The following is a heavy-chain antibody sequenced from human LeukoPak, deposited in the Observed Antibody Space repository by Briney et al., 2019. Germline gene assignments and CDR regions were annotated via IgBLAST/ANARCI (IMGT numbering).Heavy chain of an antibody. V-gene: IGHV3-21*01. CDR3: ARLRARMLSSSDF. Sequence: GGSLRLSCAASGFTFSTYSMNWVRQAPGKGLEWVSSISSSSSYIDYADSVKGRFTISRDSAKNSLYLQMNSLRAEDTAVYYCARLRARMLSSSDFWGQGSLVTVSS. J-gene: IGHJ4*02. CDR1: GFTFSTYS. CDR2: ISSSSSYI. D-gene: IGHD2-8*01.